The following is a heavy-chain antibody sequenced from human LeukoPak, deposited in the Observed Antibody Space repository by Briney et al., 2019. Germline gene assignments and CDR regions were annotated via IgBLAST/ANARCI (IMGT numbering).Heavy chain of an antibody. CDR1: GGSISSYY. Sequence: ASETLSLTCTVSGGSISSYYWSWIRQPPGMRLEWIGYIYYSGSTNYNPSLKSRVTMSVDTSKNQFSLKLNSVTAADTAVYYCARGGGLDRGDYWGQGTLVTVSS. J-gene: IGHJ4*02. V-gene: IGHV4-59*01. CDR3: ARGGGLDRGDY. CDR2: IYYSGST. D-gene: IGHD3-10*01.